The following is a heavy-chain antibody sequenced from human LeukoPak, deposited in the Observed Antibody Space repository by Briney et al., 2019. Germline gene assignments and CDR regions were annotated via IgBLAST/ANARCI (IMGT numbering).Heavy chain of an antibody. D-gene: IGHD2-15*01. CDR1: GFTVSSNY. Sequence: GSLRLSCAASGFTVSSNYMSWIRQPPGKGLEWIGSIYYSGNTYYSPSLKSRVTISVDTSKNQFSLKLRSVIAADTAVYYCARQPSLSYCSAGSCWFDLWGQGTLVTVSS. CDR3: ARQPSLSYCSAGSCWFDL. CDR2: IYYSGNT. J-gene: IGHJ5*02. V-gene: IGHV4-39*01.